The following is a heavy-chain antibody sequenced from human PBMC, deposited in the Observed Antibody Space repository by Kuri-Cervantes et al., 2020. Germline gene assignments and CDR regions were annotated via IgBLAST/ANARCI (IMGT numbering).Heavy chain of an antibody. V-gene: IGHV3-30-3*01. J-gene: IGHJ4*02. CDR2: ISYDGSNK. D-gene: IGHD7-27*01. CDR3: ARDPRLKSQTGYFDY. CDR1: GFTFSSYA. Sequence: LSLTCAASGFTFSSYAMHWVRQTPGKGLEWVAVISYDGSNKYYADSVKGRFTISRDNSENTLYLQMNSMRAEDTAVYYCARDPRLKSQTGYFDYWGQGTLVTVSS.